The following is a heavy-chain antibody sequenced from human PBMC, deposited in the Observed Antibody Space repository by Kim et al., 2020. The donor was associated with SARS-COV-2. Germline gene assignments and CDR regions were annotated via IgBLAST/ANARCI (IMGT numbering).Heavy chain of an antibody. CDR2: IYYSGST. Sequence: SETLSLTCTVSGGSISSSSYYWGWIRQPPGKGLEWIGSIYYSGSTYYNPSLKSRVTISVDTSKNQFSLKLSSVTAAETTVYYCARPVASIAVAGYWYFERWGRGTLVTVSS. V-gene: IGHV4-39*01. CDR1: GGSISSSSYY. D-gene: IGHD6-19*01. J-gene: IGHJ2*01. CDR3: ARPVASIAVAGYWYFER.